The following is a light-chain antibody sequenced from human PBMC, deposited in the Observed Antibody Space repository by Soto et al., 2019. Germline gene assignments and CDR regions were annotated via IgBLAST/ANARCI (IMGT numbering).Light chain of an antibody. J-gene: IGKJ1*01. CDR2: AAS. Sequence: DIQMTQSPSSLSASVGDRVTITCRASQGISHFLAWYQQKPGKVPKLLIYAASILQSGVPPRFSGSGSGTDFTLTISSLQPEDFATYYCQKYNTVPRTFGQGTKVEI. CDR1: QGISHF. CDR3: QKYNTVPRT. V-gene: IGKV1-27*01.